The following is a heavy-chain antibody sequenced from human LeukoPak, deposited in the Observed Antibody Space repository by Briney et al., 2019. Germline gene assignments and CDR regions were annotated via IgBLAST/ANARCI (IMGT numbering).Heavy chain of an antibody. J-gene: IGHJ4*02. CDR2: ISSSGSTI. CDR3: ARPPYSWLSRVHYFDY. Sequence: GGSLRLSCAASGFTFSNAWMSWVRQAPGKGLEWVSYISSSGSTIYYADSVKGRFTISRDNAKNSLYLQMNSLRAEDTAVYYCARPPYSWLSRVHYFDYWGQGTLVTVSS. CDR1: GFTFSNAW. D-gene: IGHD5-18*01. V-gene: IGHV3-11*04.